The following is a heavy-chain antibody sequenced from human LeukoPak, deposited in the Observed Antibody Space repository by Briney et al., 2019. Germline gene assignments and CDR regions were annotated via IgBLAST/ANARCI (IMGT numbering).Heavy chain of an antibody. V-gene: IGHV3-7*01. Sequence: GGSLRLSCAASGFTLSSYWMSWVRQAPGKGLEWVANIKRDGSEKYYVDSVKGRFSISRDNAKNSLYLQMNSLRVEDTAVYYCVRDDGATKPCWGQGTLVTIPS. D-gene: IGHD1-26*01. J-gene: IGHJ4*02. CDR1: GFTLSSYW. CDR2: IKRDGSEK. CDR3: VRDDGATKPC.